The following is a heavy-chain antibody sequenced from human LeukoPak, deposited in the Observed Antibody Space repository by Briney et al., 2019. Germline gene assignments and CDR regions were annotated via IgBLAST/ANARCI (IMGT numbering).Heavy chain of an antibody. CDR1: GGSISSYY. V-gene: IGHV4-59*12. CDR2: IYYSGST. D-gene: IGHD3-10*01. J-gene: IGHJ4*02. CDR3: ARGRGSANYYGSGSYVDY. Sequence: SETLSLTCTVSGGSISSYYWSWIRQPPGKGLEWIGYIYYSGSTNYNPSLKSRVTISVDTSKNQFSLKLSSVTAADTAVYYCARGRGSANYYGSGSYVDYWGQGTLVTVSS.